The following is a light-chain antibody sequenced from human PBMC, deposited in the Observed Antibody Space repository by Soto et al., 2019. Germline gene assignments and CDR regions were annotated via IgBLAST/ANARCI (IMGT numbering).Light chain of an antibody. CDR2: KAS. J-gene: IGKJ1*01. CDR3: QQYYSYSWT. CDR1: QSVRTW. V-gene: IGKV1-5*03. Sequence: DIQMTQFPSTLSASVGDRVTITCRASQSVRTWLAWYQQKPGKPPNLLIYKASSLQTGVPSRFSGSGSGTEFTLTISGLQPDDFATYYCQQYYSYSWTFGQGTKVEIE.